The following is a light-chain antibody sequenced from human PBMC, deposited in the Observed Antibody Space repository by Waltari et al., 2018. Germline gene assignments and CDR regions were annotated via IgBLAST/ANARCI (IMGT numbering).Light chain of an antibody. Sequence: QSVLTQPPSVSAAPGQRVTISCSGGSPTIGNHYVSWYRQFPGTAPKLLIYENTQRPSGIPGRFSGSKSGTSATLDITGLQAGDEADYYCGTWDSSLSGAVFGGGTHLTVL. CDR2: ENT. CDR1: SPTIGNHY. J-gene: IGLJ7*01. V-gene: IGLV1-51*02. CDR3: GTWDSSLSGAV.